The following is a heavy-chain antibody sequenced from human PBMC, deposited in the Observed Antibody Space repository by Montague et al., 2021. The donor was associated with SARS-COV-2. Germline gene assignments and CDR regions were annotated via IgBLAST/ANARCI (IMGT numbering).Heavy chain of an antibody. CDR1: GFTFSSYS. D-gene: IGHD5-24*01. J-gene: IGHJ6*02. Sequence: SLRLSCAASGFTFSSYSMNWVRQAPGKGLEWVSYISSSSSTIYYADSVKGRFTISRDKAKNSLYLQMNSLRAEDTAVYYCAREGEMATIWVGYYYYYGMAVWGQGTTVTVSS. CDR3: AREGEMATIWVGYYYYYGMAV. V-gene: IGHV3-48*01. CDR2: ISSSSSTI.